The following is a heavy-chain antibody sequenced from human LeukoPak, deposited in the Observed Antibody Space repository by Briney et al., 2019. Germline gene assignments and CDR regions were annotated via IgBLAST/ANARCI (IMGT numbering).Heavy chain of an antibody. CDR1: GFTFNVYE. Sequence: GGSLRLSCAASGFTFNVYEMNWVRQAPGKGLEWVSYISSSGSTIYYADSVKGRFTMSRDNAKNTLYLQMNSLRAEDTAVYYCARVLLWFGESFDPWGQGTLVTVSS. D-gene: IGHD3-10*01. V-gene: IGHV3-48*03. J-gene: IGHJ5*02. CDR3: ARVLLWFGESFDP. CDR2: ISSSGSTI.